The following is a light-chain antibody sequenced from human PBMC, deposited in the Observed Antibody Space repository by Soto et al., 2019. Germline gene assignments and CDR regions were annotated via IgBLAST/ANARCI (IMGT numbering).Light chain of an antibody. CDR3: CSYAGNSGV. V-gene: IGLV2-23*02. Sequence: QSALTQPASVSGSPGQSIIISCTGTSSDVGSYNFVSWYQQHSGKAPKLMIYEVSKRPSGVSNRFSGSKSGNTASLTISGLQPEDEADYYCCSYAGNSGVFGGGTELTVL. CDR2: EVS. CDR1: SSDVGSYNF. J-gene: IGLJ3*02.